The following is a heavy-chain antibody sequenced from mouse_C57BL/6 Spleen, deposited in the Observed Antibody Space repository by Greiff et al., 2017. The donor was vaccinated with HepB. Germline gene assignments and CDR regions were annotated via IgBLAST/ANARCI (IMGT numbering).Heavy chain of an antibody. V-gene: IGHV14-4*01. CDR1: GFNIKDDY. J-gene: IGHJ2*01. CDR2: IDPENGDT. CDR3: ARGGLYDGYDY. Sequence: VQLQQSGAELVRPGASVKLSCTASGFNIKDDYMHWVKQRPEQGLEWIGWIDPENGDTEYASKFQGKATITADTSSNTAYLQLSSLTSEDSAVYYCARGGLYDGYDYWGQGTTLTVSS. D-gene: IGHD2-3*01.